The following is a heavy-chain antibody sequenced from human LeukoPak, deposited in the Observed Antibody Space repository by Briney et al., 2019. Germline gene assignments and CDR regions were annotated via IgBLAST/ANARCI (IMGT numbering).Heavy chain of an antibody. V-gene: IGHV3-53*01. CDR2: IYSGGST. CDR1: GFSFSSNY. J-gene: IGHJ4*01. CDR3: ARHDSRGYYSFDY. D-gene: IGHD3-22*01. Sequence: GGSPRLSGVASGFSFSSNYMTWVRQAPGKGLEWVSVIYSGGSTYYADSVKGRFTISRDTSKNTLSLQMNSLRAEDTAVYYCARHDSRGYYSFDYWGQGTLVTVSS.